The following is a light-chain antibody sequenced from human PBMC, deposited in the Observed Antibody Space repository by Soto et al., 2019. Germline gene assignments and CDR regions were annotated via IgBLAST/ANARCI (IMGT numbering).Light chain of an antibody. CDR3: QQRSSWPRT. Sequence: EIVLTQSPATLSLSPGAGATLSCRASQSVGRSLAWYQQRPGQAPRLLIYDASSRATGIPARFSGGGSGTDFTLTISSLEPEDFALYYCQQRSSWPRTFGRGTKVEIK. CDR2: DAS. V-gene: IGKV3-11*01. J-gene: IGKJ1*01. CDR1: QSVGRS.